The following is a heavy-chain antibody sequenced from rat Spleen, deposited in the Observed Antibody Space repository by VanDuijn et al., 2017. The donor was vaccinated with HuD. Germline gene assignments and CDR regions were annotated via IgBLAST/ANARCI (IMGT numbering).Heavy chain of an antibody. CDR1: GFTFSNYY. CDR2: ISTGGGNT. Sequence: EVQLVESGGGLVQPGRSMKLSCAASGFTFSNYYMAWVRQAPTKGLEWVASISTGGGNTYYRDSVKGRFTISRDNAKSTLYLQMDSLRSEDTATYYCARLLTVYFDYWGQGVMVTVSS. J-gene: IGHJ2*01. D-gene: IGHD5-1*01. CDR3: ARLLTVYFDY. V-gene: IGHV5-25*01.